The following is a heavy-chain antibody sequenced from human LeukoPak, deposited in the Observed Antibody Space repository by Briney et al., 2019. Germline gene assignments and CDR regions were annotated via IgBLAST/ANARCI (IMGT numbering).Heavy chain of an antibody. V-gene: IGHV1-69*05. CDR2: IIPIFGTA. J-gene: IGHJ4*02. D-gene: IGHD3-16*01. CDR1: GGTFSSYA. Sequence: SVKVSCKASGGTFSSYAISWVRQAPGQGLEWMGRIIPIFGTANYAQKFQGRVTITTDESTSTAYMELSSLRSEDTAVYYCARQNIGGVMVTSFAYWGKGTLVTVSS. CDR3: ARQNIGGVMVTSFAY.